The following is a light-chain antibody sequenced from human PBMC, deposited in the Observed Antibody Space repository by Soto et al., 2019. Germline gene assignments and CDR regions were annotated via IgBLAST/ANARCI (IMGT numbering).Light chain of an antibody. CDR3: AAWDDRLPGYV. J-gene: IGLJ1*01. CDR2: SNN. V-gene: IGLV1-44*01. CDR1: SSNIGSNT. Sequence: QSALTHPPSASRTPGHRITISCSGSSSNIGSNTVNWYQQLPGTAPKLLIYSNNQRPSGVPDRFSGSKSGTSASLAISGLQSEDEADYYCAAWDDRLPGYVFGTGTNVTVL.